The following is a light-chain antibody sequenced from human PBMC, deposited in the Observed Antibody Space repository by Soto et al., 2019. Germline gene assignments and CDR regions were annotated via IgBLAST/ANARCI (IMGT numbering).Light chain of an antibody. V-gene: IGLV3-21*04. CDR2: YDS. J-gene: IGLJ2*01. Sequence: SYELTQPPSVSVAPGKTARITCGGNNIGSKSVHWYQQKPGQAPVVVIYYDSDRPSGIPERFSGSNSGNTATLTISRVEAGDEADYYCQVWDSSGDHVLFGGGTKVTVL. CDR1: NIGSKS. CDR3: QVWDSSGDHVL.